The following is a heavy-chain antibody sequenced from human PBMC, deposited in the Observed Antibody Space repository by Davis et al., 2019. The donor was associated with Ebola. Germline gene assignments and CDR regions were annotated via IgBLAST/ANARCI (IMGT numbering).Heavy chain of an antibody. Sequence: GESLKISCAASGFTFSDYYMSWIRQAPGKGLEWVSSISSSSSYIYYADSVKGRFTISRDNAKNSLYLQMNSLRAEDTAVYYCARDRGFNWFDPWGQGTLVTVSS. V-gene: IGHV3-11*06. CDR1: GFTFSDYY. J-gene: IGHJ5*02. CDR2: ISSSSSYI. CDR3: ARDRGFNWFDP.